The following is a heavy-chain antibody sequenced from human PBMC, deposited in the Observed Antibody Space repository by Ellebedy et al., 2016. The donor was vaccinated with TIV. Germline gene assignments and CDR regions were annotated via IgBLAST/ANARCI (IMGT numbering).Heavy chain of an antibody. D-gene: IGHD3-10*01. CDR1: GASISDGSRGAYY. Sequence: SETLSLTXTVSGASISDGSRGAYYWSWIRQHPGQGLEWIGYMYHSGYTHYSPSLKSRVTISVDTSRNQVSLKMNSLTAADTAVYYCARAAPGHYCTTSSCPHAVFDFWGQGILVTVSS. J-gene: IGHJ4*02. CDR3: ARAAPGHYCTTSSCPHAVFDF. V-gene: IGHV4-31*03. CDR2: MYHSGYT.